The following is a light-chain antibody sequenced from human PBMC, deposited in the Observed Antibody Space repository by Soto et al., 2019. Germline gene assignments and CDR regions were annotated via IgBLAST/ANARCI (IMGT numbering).Light chain of an antibody. V-gene: IGLV2-14*01. J-gene: IGLJ1*01. CDR2: DVS. CDR1: SSDVGGYNY. Sequence: SALTQPASVSGSPGQSITLSCTGTSSDVGGYNYVSWYQQHPGKAPKLMIYDVSIRPSGVSNRFSGSKSANTASLTISGLQAEDQADYYCSSYTSSSTSYVFGTGTKLTVL. CDR3: SSYTSSSTSYV.